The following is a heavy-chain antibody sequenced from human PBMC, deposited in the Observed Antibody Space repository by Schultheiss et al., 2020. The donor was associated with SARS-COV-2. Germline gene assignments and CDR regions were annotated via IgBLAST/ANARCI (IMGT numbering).Heavy chain of an antibody. CDR2: IYYSGST. V-gene: IGHV4-31*03. CDR1: GGSISSSSYY. D-gene: IGHD3-22*01. J-gene: IGHJ6*02. Sequence: SQTLSLTCTVSGGSISSSSYYWGWIRQPPGKGLEWIGYIYYSGSTYYNPSLKSRVTISVDTSKNQFSLKLSSVTAADTAVYYCARARYYYDRGGRYYYYGMDVWGQGTTVTVSS. CDR3: ARARYYYDRGGRYYYYGMDV.